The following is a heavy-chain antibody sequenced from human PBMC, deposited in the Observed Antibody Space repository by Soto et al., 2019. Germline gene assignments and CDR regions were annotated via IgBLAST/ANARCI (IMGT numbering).Heavy chain of an antibody. CDR3: ARGGYYDSSGSRDYHYYGMDV. CDR1: GFTFSSYA. J-gene: IGHJ6*02. Sequence: ASMKVSCKASGFTFSSYAISWVRQAPGQRLERLGWISPYNDDTKYAQKLQGRVFMTTDTPTKTAHLDLRSLRSDDTAVYYCARGGYYDSSGSRDYHYYGMDVWGQGTTVTVS. D-gene: IGHD3-22*01. CDR2: ISPYNDDT. V-gene: IGHV1-18*01.